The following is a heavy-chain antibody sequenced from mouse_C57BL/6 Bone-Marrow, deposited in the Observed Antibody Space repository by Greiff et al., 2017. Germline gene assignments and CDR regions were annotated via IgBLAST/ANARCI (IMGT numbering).Heavy chain of an antibody. CDR3: ARLEFDGSSGDWYFDV. CDR1: GYTFTSYD. D-gene: IGHD1-1*01. J-gene: IGHJ1*03. V-gene: IGHV1-85*01. Sequence: QVQLKQSGPELVKPGASVKLSCKASGYTFTSYDINWVKQRPGQGLEWIGWIYPRDGSTKYNEKFKGQATLTVDTSSSTASMELHSLTSEASAVYFCARLEFDGSSGDWYFDVGGTGTTVTVSS. CDR2: IYPRDGST.